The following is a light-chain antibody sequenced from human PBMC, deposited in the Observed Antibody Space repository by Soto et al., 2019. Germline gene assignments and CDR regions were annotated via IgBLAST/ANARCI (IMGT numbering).Light chain of an antibody. CDR1: SSDVGGYKY. V-gene: IGLV2-14*01. J-gene: IGLJ1*01. CDR2: EVS. Sequence: HSALTQPASFSGSPGQSITISCTGTSSDVGGYKYVSWYQQHPGKGPKLMIYEVSNRPSGVSDRFSGSKSGNTASLTISGLQAEDESDYYCISYTSSNTYVFGTGTKVTVL. CDR3: ISYTSSNTYV.